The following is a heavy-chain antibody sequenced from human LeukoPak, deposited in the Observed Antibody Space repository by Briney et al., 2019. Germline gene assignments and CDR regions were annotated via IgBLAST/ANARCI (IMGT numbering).Heavy chain of an antibody. CDR3: ARDLYGSGTGWFDP. Sequence: SETLSLTCTVSGGSISSYYWSWIRQPPGKGLEWIGYIYYSGSTNYNPSLKSRVTISVDTSKNQFSLKLSSVTAADTAVYYCARDLYGSGTGWFDPWGQGTLVTVSS. J-gene: IGHJ5*02. D-gene: IGHD3-10*01. V-gene: IGHV4-59*01. CDR2: IYYSGST. CDR1: GGSISSYY.